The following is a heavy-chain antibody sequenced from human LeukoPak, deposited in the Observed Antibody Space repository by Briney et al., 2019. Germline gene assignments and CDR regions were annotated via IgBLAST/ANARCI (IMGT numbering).Heavy chain of an antibody. CDR3: ARRSIVGALDAFDI. J-gene: IGHJ3*02. V-gene: IGHV4-39*01. CDR1: GGSISSSSYY. CDR2: IYYSGST. Sequence: PSETLSLTCTVSGGSISSSSYYWGWIRQPPGKGLGWIGSIYYSGSTYYNPSLKSRVTISVDTSKNQFSLKLSSVTAADTAVYYCARRSIVGALDAFDIWGQGTMVTVSS. D-gene: IGHD1-26*01.